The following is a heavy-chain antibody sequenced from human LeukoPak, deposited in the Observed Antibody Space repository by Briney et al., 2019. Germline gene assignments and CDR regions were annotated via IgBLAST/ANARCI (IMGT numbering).Heavy chain of an antibody. CDR1: GFTSTRYA. D-gene: IGHD1-1*01. CDR2: ISNSGSAT. V-gene: IGHV3-23*01. J-gene: IGHJ4*02. CDR3: ARRTEATTDHCFDF. Sequence: GGCLRLSCAASGFTSTRYAMSWVRQAPGRGLGWVAAISNSGSATYYADSLKGRFTISTDNSKNTPYLQLNSLRAEDTAVYYCARRTEATTDHCFDFWGQGTLVTVSS.